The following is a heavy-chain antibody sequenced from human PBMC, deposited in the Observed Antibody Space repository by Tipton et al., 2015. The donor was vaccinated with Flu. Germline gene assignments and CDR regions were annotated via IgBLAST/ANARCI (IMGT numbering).Heavy chain of an antibody. J-gene: IGHJ4*02. CDR1: GFTFSRYA. CDR2: IGGGGATT. Sequence: GSLRLSCTDSGFTFSRYAMSWVRQAPGKGLEWVSAIGGGGATTYFADSVKGRFTISRDNIRDTLYLQMNSLRAEDTAIYYCARVIREFVAGLSYWGQGTQVSVSS. CDR3: ARVIREFVAGLSY. V-gene: IGHV3-23*01. D-gene: IGHD6-19*01.